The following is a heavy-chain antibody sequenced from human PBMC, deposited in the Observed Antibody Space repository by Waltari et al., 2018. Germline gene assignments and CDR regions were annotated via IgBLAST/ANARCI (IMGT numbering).Heavy chain of an antibody. V-gene: IGHV3-23*01. CDR2: VGGNGGVT. J-gene: IGHJ4*02. CDR1: GFTFRGYA. CDR3: TKRDYYDEKSFFPLFEY. D-gene: IGHD3-22*01. Sequence: EVQLLESGGDLVQPGGSLRLSCVASGFTFRGYAMAWVRQAPGKGLEWVSGVGGNGGVTYYADSVKGRFTISRHNAKNTVYLQMNSLRVEDTAIYFCTKRDYYDEKSFFPLFEYWGQGALVTVSS.